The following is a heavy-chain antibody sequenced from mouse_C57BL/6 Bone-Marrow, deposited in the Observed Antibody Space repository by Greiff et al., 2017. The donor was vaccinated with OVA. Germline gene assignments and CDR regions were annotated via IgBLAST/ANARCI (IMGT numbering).Heavy chain of an antibody. J-gene: IGHJ4*01. V-gene: IGHV1-54*01. Sequence: VQLQQSGAELVRPGTSVKVSCKASGYAFTNYLIEWVKQRPGQGLEWIGVINPGSGGTNYNEKFKGKATLTADKSSSTANMQLSRLTSEDSAVYFCEREGDGGAMDYWGQGTSVTVSS. CDR3: EREGDGGAMDY. CDR2: INPGSGGT. CDR1: GYAFTNYL. D-gene: IGHD3-3*01.